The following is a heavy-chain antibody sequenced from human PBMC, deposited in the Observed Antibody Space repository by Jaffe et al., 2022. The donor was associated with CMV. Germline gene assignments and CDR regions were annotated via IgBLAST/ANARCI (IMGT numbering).Heavy chain of an antibody. V-gene: IGHV3-9*01. Sequence: EVQLVESGGGLVQPGGSVRLSCAASGFKFNDYAMHWVRQVPGKGLEWVSGINWDSRSIGYAASVRGRFTVSRDNAKNSLYLQMNRLRPEDTAFYYCAKDMGTNWNYQHNCFDPWGQGTLVIVSS. D-gene: IGHD1-20*01. CDR2: INWDSRSI. J-gene: IGHJ5*02. CDR1: GFKFNDYA. CDR3: AKDMGTNWNYQHNCFDP.